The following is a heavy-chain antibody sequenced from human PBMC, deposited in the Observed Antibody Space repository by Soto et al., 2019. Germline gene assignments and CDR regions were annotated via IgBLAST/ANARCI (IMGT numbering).Heavy chain of an antibody. CDR1: GGFVSSGSYY. CDR3: ARVERGTATTVVDAFDI. Sequence: QVQLQQWGAGLLKPSETLSLTCAVYGGFVSSGSYYWSWIRQPPGKGLEWIGEMSHSGGTHFNPSLKSRDTISVETSKNQFSLKMSSVTAADTALYYCARVERGTATTVVDAFDIWGPGTMVTVSS. D-gene: IGHD1-1*01. J-gene: IGHJ3*02. V-gene: IGHV4-34*01. CDR2: MSHSGGT.